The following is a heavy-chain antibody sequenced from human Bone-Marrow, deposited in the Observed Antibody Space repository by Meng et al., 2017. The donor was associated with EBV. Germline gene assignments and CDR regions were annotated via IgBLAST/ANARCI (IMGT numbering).Heavy chain of an antibody. D-gene: IGHD3-10*01. CDR3: VRFSNYVLDH. V-gene: IGHV1-18*01. CDR2: IHGYSANT. J-gene: IGHJ4*02. Sequence: QLGQSGGEVQKPGASVRVSCKTSGYSFSSFTLNWVCQVPGQGFEWVGWIHGYSANTHYAQKFHGRVNMSTDTSTDTSYMELKNLRPDDTAIYYCVRFSNYVLDHWGQGTLVTVSS. CDR1: GYSFSSFT.